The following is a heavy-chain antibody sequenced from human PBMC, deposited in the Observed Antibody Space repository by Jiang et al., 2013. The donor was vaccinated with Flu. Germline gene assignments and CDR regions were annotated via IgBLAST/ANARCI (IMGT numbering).Heavy chain of an antibody. CDR3: ARTTSKGGGSGWYHAAGSYYFDY. CDR2: TYYRSKWYN. J-gene: IGHJ4*02. V-gene: IGHV6-1*01. D-gene: IGHD6-19*01. CDR1: GDSVSSNSAA. Sequence: SQTLSLTCAISGDSVSSNSAAWNWIRQSPSRGLEWLGRTYYRSKWYNDYAVSVKSRITINPDTSKNQFSLQLNSVTPEDTAVYYCARTTSKGGGSGWYHAAGSYYFDYWGQGTLVTVSS.